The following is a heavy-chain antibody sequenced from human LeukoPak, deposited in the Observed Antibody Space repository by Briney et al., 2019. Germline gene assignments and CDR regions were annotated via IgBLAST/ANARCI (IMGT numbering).Heavy chain of an antibody. CDR2: ISYDGSNK. J-gene: IGHJ5*02. Sequence: PGGSLRLSCAASAFTFSSYAMHWVRQAPGKGLEWVAVISYDGSNKYYADSVKGRFTISRDNSKNTLYLQMNSLRAEDTAVYYCARERRSTIDPWGQGTLVTVSS. CDR1: AFTFSSYA. V-gene: IGHV3-30-3*01. CDR3: ARERRSTIDP. D-gene: IGHD2-2*01.